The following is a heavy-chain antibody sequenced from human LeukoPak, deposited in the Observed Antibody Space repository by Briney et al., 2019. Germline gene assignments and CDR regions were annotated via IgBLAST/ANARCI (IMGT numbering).Heavy chain of an antibody. J-gene: IGHJ4*02. CDR1: GGSFSGYY. V-gene: IGHV4-34*01. D-gene: IGHD6-19*01. CDR3: ARYWGSGWTFDY. Sequence: SETLSLTCAVYGGSFSGYYWSWIRQPPGKGLEWIGEINHSGSTNYNPSLKSRVTISVDTSKNQFSLKLSSVTAADTAAYYCARYWGSGWTFDYWGQGTLVTVSS. CDR2: INHSGST.